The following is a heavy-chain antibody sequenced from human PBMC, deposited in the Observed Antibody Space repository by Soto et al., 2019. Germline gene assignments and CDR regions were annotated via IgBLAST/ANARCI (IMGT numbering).Heavy chain of an antibody. J-gene: IGHJ2*01. V-gene: IGHV5-51*01. CDR1: GYSFTTYW. Sequence: GESLKISCKGSGYSFTTYWIGWVRQMPRKGLEWMGIIYPGDSETRYSPSFQGQVTISVDKFTNTAYLQWRSLKASDTAMYYCARHSRPAAHWYFNLWGRGTLVTVSS. CDR2: IYPGDSET. D-gene: IGHD6-13*01. CDR3: ARHSRPAAHWYFNL.